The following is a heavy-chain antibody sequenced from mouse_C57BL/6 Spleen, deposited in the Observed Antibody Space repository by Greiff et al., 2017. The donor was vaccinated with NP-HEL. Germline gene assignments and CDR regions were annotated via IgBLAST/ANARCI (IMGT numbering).Heavy chain of an antibody. CDR2: IYPRSGNT. CDR3: ARWKAQATPKAMDY. CDR1: GYTFTSYG. Sequence: VQLQQSGAELARPGASVKLSCKASGYTFTSYGISWVKQRTGQGLEWIGEIYPRSGNTYYNEKFKGKATLTADKSSSTAYMELRSLTSEDSAVYFCARWKAQATPKAMDYGGKGTSVTVSS. J-gene: IGHJ4*01. V-gene: IGHV1-81*01. D-gene: IGHD3-2*02.